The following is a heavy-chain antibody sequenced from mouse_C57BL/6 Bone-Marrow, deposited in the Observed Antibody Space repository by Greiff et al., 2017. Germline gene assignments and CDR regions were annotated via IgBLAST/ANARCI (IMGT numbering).Heavy chain of an antibody. CDR2: ILPNSGST. CDR1: GYTFTSYW. CDR3: ARATTGSWFAY. D-gene: IGHD1-1*01. J-gene: IGHJ3*01. Sequence: QVQLQQPGAELVKPGASVKFSCKASGYTFTSYWMHWVKQRPGHGLEWIGMILPNSGSTNYNEKFKSKATLTADKSSNTAYMQLSSLTSEDSAVYDCARATTGSWFAYWGQGTLVTVSA. V-gene: IGHV1-64*01.